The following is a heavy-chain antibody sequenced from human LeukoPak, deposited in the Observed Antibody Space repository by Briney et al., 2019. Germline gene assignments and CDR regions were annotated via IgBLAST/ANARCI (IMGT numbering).Heavy chain of an antibody. CDR1: GFTFSSYA. D-gene: IGHD3-16*01. Sequence: AGGSLRLSCAASGFTFSSYAMSWVRQAPRKKLEWVSGISSSGGSTYYADSVKGRFTISRDKSKNTLYLQMNSLRAEDTAMYYCAKEAASLGNVDYWGEGALVTVSS. J-gene: IGHJ4*02. CDR3: AKEAASLGNVDY. CDR2: ISSSGGST. V-gene: IGHV3-23*01.